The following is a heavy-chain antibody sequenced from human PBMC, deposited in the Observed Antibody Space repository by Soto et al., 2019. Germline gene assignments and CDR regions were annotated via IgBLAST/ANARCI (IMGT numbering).Heavy chain of an antibody. Sequence: QVQLVQSGAEVKKPGSSVKVSCKSSGGTFSNSPISWVRQAPGQGLEWMGGVIPLFRTANYAQKFQGRVTITADESTNTAYMYLSSLRSGDTAVYYCARSLFVVGVTEAYYGMDVWGQGTTLTVAS. D-gene: IGHD2-15*01. CDR3: ARSLFVVGVTEAYYGMDV. J-gene: IGHJ6*02. CDR1: GGTFSNSP. V-gene: IGHV1-69*12. CDR2: VIPLFRTA.